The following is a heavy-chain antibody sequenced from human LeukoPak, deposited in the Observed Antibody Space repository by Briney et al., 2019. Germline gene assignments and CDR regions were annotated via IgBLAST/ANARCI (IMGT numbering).Heavy chain of an antibody. V-gene: IGHV1-18*01. CDR2: ISAYNGNT. Sequence: ASVKVSCKASGYTFTSYGISWVRQAPGQGLEWMGWISAYNGNTNYAQKLQGRVTMTTDTSTSTAYMELRSLRSDDTAVYYCARARITMVRGVIKSDYFDYWGQGTLVTVSS. CDR3: ARARITMVRGVIKSDYFDY. CDR1: GYTFTSYG. J-gene: IGHJ4*02. D-gene: IGHD3-10*01.